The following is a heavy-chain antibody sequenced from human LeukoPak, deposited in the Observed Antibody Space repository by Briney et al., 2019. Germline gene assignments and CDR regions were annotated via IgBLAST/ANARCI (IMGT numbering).Heavy chain of an antibody. CDR2: IYYSGST. D-gene: IGHD3-16*01. CDR1: GGSISSYY. J-gene: IGHJ4*02. Sequence: SETLCLTCTVSGGSISSYYWSWIRQPPGKGLEWIGYIYYSGSTNYNPSLKSRVTISVDTSKNQFSLKLSSVTAADTAVYYCARLGSSAAFDYWGQGTLVTVSS. V-gene: IGHV4-59*01. CDR3: ARLGSSAAFDY.